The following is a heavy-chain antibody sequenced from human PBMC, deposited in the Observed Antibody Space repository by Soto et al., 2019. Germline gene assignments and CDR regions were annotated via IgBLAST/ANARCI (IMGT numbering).Heavy chain of an antibody. Sequence: PGGSLRLSCAASGFTFSSYWMNWVRQAPGKGLEWMANIKQDGSEKYYVDSVKGRFTVSRDNAKNSLYLRMNSLRAEDTAVYCCARTAVGYSSSWYRYFDYWGQGTLVTVSS. D-gene: IGHD6-13*01. CDR1: GFTFSSYW. CDR2: IKQDGSEK. V-gene: IGHV3-7*03. J-gene: IGHJ4*02. CDR3: ARTAVGYSSSWYRYFDY.